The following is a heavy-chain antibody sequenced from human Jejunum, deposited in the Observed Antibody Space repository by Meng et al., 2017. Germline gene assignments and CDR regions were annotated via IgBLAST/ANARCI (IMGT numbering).Heavy chain of an antibody. D-gene: IGHD1-14*01. Sequence: QEAGPGLVKPSGTLSFTCTVSGVSPPAPFYWTWIRQAPGKGLEWIGEVWPSGATYYNPSLSSRITISIDTSNNQFSLEVAFLTAADTAVYYCARAIRERYFDSWGQGTLVTVSS. J-gene: IGHJ4*02. CDR1: GVSPPAPFY. CDR2: VWPSGAT. V-gene: IGHV4-4*02. CDR3: ARAIRERYFDS.